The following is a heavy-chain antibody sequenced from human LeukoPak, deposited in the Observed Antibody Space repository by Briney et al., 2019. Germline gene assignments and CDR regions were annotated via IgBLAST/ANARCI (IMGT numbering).Heavy chain of an antibody. Sequence: GGSPRLSCAASGFTFSSYEMSWVRQAPGKGLEWVSYISSSGSTIYYADSVKGRFTISRDNAKNSLYLQMNSLRAEDTAVYYCARSWGRVRGDHDYWGQGTLVTVSS. J-gene: IGHJ4*02. CDR1: GFTFSSYE. D-gene: IGHD3-10*01. CDR3: ARSWGRVRGDHDY. V-gene: IGHV3-48*03. CDR2: ISSSGSTI.